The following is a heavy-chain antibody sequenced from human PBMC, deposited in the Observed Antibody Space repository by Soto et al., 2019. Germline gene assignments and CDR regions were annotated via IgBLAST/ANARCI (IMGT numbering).Heavy chain of an antibody. CDR3: ARQNPLSGYGYGLGGYYFDS. J-gene: IGHJ4*02. CDR1: GFTFSAYG. V-gene: IGHV3-30*03. D-gene: IGHD5-18*01. Sequence: GGSLRLSCAVSGFTFSAYGMHWVRQAPGKGLEWVAVLSYDGNNKNYADSMKGRFTISRDNSKNTLYLQMNSLRAEDTAVYYCARQNPLSGYGYGLGGYYFDSWGQGTLVTVSS. CDR2: LSYDGNNK.